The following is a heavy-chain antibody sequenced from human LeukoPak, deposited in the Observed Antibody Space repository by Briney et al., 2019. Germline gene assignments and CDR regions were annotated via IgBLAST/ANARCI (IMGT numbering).Heavy chain of an antibody. J-gene: IGHJ4*02. V-gene: IGHV4-30-4*08. Sequence: SETLSLTCTVSGGSISSGDYYWSWIRQPPGKGLKWIGYIYYSGSTYYNPSLKSRVTISVDTSKNQFSLKLSSVTAADTAVYYCAREDYYDSSGYYLVYWGQGTLVTVSS. CDR2: IYYSGST. CDR3: AREDYYDSSGYYLVY. D-gene: IGHD3-22*01. CDR1: GGSISSGDYY.